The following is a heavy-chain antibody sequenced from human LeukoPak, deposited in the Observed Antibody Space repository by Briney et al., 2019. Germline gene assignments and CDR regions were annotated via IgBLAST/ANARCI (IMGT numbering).Heavy chain of an antibody. CDR3: AKDNSPYSNSWLQFFQH. Sequence: GRSLRLSCAASAFTFSSYAMSWVRHAPGKGLEWVSIISDSGGRTYYADSVRGRFTISRDNSKNTLYLQMNSLRAEDTAVYYCAKDNSPYSNSWLQFFQHWGQGTLVTVSS. D-gene: IGHD6-13*01. CDR1: AFTFSSYA. J-gene: IGHJ1*01. V-gene: IGHV3-23*01. CDR2: ISDSGGRT.